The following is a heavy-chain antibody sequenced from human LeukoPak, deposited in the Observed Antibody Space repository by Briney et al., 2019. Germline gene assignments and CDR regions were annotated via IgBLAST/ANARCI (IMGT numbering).Heavy chain of an antibody. Sequence: PSETLSLTCTVSGGSISSSSYYWGWIRQPPGKGLEWIGSIYYSGSTYYNPSLKSRVTISVDTSKNQFSLKLSSVTAADTAVYYCSHERVGYYYYYGMDVWGQGTTVTVSS. J-gene: IGHJ6*02. D-gene: IGHD2-15*01. V-gene: IGHV4-39*01. CDR2: IYYSGST. CDR1: GGSISSSSYY. CDR3: SHERVGYYYYYGMDV.